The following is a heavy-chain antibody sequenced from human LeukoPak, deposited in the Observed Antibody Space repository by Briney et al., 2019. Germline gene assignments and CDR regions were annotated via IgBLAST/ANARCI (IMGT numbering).Heavy chain of an antibody. CDR1: GFTFSSYW. CDR2: IKQDGSEK. CDR3: ATAYYYATAD. J-gene: IGHJ4*02. Sequence: GGSLRLSCAASGFTFSSYWMSWVRQAPGKGLEWVANIKQDGSEKYYVNSVKGRFTISRDNAKNSLYLQINSLRAEDTAVYYCATAYYYATADWGQGTLVTVSS. D-gene: IGHD3-10*01. V-gene: IGHV3-7*01.